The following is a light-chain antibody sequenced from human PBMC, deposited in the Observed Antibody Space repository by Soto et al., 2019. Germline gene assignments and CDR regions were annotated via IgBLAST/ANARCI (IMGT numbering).Light chain of an antibody. Sequence: QPVLTQSPSASASLGASVKLTCTLSSGHSSYAIAWHQQQPEKGPRYLMKLNSDGSHSKGDGIPDRFSGSSSGAERYLTISSLQSEDEADCYCQTWGTDIVVFGGGTKLTVL. V-gene: IGLV4-69*01. CDR2: LNSDGSH. CDR3: QTWGTDIVV. CDR1: SGHSSYA. J-gene: IGLJ2*01.